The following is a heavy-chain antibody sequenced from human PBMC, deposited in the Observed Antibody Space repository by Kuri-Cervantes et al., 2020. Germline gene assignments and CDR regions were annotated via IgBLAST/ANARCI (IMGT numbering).Heavy chain of an antibody. CDR3: AKEFTYGGNSGG. CDR2: ISYDGSNK. CDR1: GFTFSSYG. D-gene: IGHD4-23*01. V-gene: IGHV3-30*18. Sequence: GGSLRLSCAASGFTFSSYGMHWVRQAPGKGLEWVAVISYDGSNKYYADSVKGRFTISRDNSKNTLYLQMNSLRAEDTAVYYCAKEFTYGGNSGGWGQGTMVTVSS. J-gene: IGHJ3*01.